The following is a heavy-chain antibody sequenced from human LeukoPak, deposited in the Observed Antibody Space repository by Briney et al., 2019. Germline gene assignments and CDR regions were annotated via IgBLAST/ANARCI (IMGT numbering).Heavy chain of an antibody. J-gene: IGHJ5*02. V-gene: IGHV1-69*01. CDR1: GGTFNSSG. CDR3: TRDPSVDYDLLSHWFDP. CDR2: IISFFGAA. D-gene: IGHD3-9*01. Sequence: GASVNVSCKASGGTFNSSGISWVRQAPGQGLEWMGGIISFFGAAHYIQKFQGRLTITADESTSTAYMELSSLTSEDTAVYYCTRDPSVDYDLLSHWFDPWGQGTLVTVSS.